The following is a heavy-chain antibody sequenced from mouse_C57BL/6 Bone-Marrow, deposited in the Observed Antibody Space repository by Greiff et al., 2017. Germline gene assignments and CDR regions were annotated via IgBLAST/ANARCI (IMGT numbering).Heavy chain of an antibody. CDR1: GFTFTDYY. CDR2: IRNKANGYTT. J-gene: IGHJ1*03. V-gene: IGHV7-3*01. D-gene: IGHD1-1*01. CDR3: ARTVLLPRDV. Sequence: EVQGVESGGGLVQPGGSLSLSCAASGFTFTDYYMSWVRQPPGKALEWLGFIRNKANGYTTEYSASVKGRFTISRDNSQSILYRQMNALRAEDSATDYCARTVLLPRDVWGTGTTVTVSS.